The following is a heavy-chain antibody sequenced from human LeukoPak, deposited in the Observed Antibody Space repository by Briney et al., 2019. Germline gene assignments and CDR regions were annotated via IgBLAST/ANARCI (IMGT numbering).Heavy chain of an antibody. CDR3: ARKSASGNYPLDY. Sequence: GGSLRLSCAASGFTFSSYEMNWVRQAPGKGLEWVSVISADSATTFYADSVKGRFTISRDNAKNTVFLQMGSLRAEDTALYYCARKSASGNYPLDYWGQGTLVTVSS. J-gene: IGHJ4*02. V-gene: IGHV3-23*01. CDR2: ISADSATT. D-gene: IGHD3-10*01. CDR1: GFTFSSYE.